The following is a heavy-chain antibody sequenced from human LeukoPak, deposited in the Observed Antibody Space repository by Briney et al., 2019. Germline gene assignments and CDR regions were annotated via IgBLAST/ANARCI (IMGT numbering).Heavy chain of an antibody. V-gene: IGHV3-15*01. CDR3: TARVVTTNEF. CDR2: VRRQTEGETT. Sequence: PGGSLRLSCAASGFTFSESWMNWVRQAPGKGLEWVGRVRRQTEGETTDYPAPVKGRFTISRDHSKNTVYLQMNFLKTEDTAVYYCTARVVTTNEFWGQGTLVTVSS. D-gene: IGHD2-21*02. CDR1: GFTFSESW. J-gene: IGHJ4*02.